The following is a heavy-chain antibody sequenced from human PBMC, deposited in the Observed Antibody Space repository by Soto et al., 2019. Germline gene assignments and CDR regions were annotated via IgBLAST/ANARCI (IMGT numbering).Heavy chain of an antibody. CDR3: GRGRSGQLVVFY. V-gene: IGHV1-2*02. CDR1: GYTFTGHY. D-gene: IGHD1-26*01. Sequence: QVQLVQSGAEVKKPGASVKVSCKASGYTFTGHYIHWVRQAPEQGPEWMGEIGPESGATRYAKKFQGRVTMSRDTSITTVYMELNNLSPDDTAVYYCGRGRSGQLVVFYWGQGTPVTVSS. CDR2: IGPESGAT. J-gene: IGHJ4*02.